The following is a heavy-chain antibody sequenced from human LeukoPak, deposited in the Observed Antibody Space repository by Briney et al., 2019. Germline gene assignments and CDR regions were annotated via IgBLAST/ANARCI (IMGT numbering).Heavy chain of an antibody. CDR1: GFTFDDYA. Sequence: GGSLRLSCAASGFTFDDYAMHWVRQAPGKGLEWVSGISWNSGSIGYADSVKGRFTISRDNAKNSLYLQMSSLRAEDTALYYCAKDEGLELLPVYFDLWGRGTLVTVSS. CDR3: AKDEGLELLPVYFDL. D-gene: IGHD1-26*01. CDR2: ISWNSGSI. V-gene: IGHV3-9*01. J-gene: IGHJ2*01.